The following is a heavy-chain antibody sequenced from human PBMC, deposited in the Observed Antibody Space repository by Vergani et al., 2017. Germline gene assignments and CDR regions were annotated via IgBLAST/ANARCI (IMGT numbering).Heavy chain of an antibody. CDR3: AHRDIFGDNYEYCDD. CDR1: GFSVSSSGVG. D-gene: IGHD4-11*01. CDR2: IYWNDDK. J-gene: IGHJ4*02. Sequence: QINLKESGPTLVKPTQTLTLTCTASGFSVSSSGVGLAWIRQPPGKALECLAIIYWNDDKRYSPSLMGRPTIAKDTSRNQVVLTMTNMDPVDTATYYCAHRDIFGDNYEYCDDWCPGSLVTVAS. V-gene: IGHV2-5*01.